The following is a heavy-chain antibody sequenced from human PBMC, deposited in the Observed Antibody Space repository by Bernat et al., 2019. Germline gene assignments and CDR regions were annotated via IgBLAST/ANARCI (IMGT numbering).Heavy chain of an antibody. CDR3: AGDGSLGAYYYYGMDV. J-gene: IGHJ6*02. CDR1: GFTFSSYE. Sequence: EVQLVESGGGLVQPGGSLRLSCAASGFTFSSYEMNWVRQAPGKGLEWVSYISSSGSTIYYADSVKGRFTISRDNAKNSLYLQMNSLRAEDTAVYYCAGDGSLGAYYYYGMDVWGQGTTVTVSS. CDR2: ISSSGSTI. V-gene: IGHV3-48*03. D-gene: IGHD6-6*01.